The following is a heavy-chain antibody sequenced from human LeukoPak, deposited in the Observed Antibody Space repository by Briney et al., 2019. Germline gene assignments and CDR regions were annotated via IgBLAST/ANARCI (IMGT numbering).Heavy chain of an antibody. V-gene: IGHV1-69*13. CDR2: IIPIFGTA. CDR3: ARASITIFGVVIRRTKNYYYYMDV. D-gene: IGHD3-3*01. J-gene: IGHJ6*03. Sequence: SVKVSCKASGGTFSSYAISWVRQAPGQGLEWMGRIIPIFGTANYAQKFQGRVTITADESTSTAYMELSSLRSEDTAVYYCARASITIFGVVIRRTKNYYYYMDVWGKGTTVTVSS. CDR1: GGTFSSYA.